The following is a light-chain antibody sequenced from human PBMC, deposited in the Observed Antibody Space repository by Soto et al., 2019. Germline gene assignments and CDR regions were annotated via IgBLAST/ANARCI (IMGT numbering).Light chain of an antibody. Sequence: DIGLTQSPGTLSLSPGEIATLSCRASQSVSSSYLAWYQQKPGQAPRLLIYGASSRATGIPDRFSGSGSGTDFTLTISRLEPEDFAVYYCQQYGNSPSTFGQGSKVDIK. V-gene: IGKV3-20*01. CDR2: GAS. CDR3: QQYGNSPST. CDR1: QSVSSSY. J-gene: IGKJ1*01.